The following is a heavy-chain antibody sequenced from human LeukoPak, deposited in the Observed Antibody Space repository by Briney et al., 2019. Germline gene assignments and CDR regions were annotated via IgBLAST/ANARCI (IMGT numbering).Heavy chain of an antibody. D-gene: IGHD3-10*01. CDR3: ARHKGFGELI. CDR2: IYYSGST. V-gene: IGHV4-34*01. Sequence: SETLSLTCAVYGGSFSGYYWSWIRQPPGKGLEWIGSIYYSGSTHYNPSLKSRVTISVDTSKNQSSLKPSSVTAADTAVYYCARHKGFGELIWGQGTMVTVSS. CDR1: GGSFSGYY. J-gene: IGHJ3*02.